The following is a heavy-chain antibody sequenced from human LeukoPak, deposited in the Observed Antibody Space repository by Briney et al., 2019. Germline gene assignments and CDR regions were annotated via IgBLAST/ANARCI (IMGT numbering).Heavy chain of an antibody. Sequence: GGSLRLSCSASGFTFSNYGMSWVRQAPGKGLEWVSMISGSGGSTYYTDSVKGRFTISRDNSKNTLYLQMRSLRAEDTAEYYWAKVPHGGDRIDYWGQGTLVTAS. J-gene: IGHJ4*02. CDR1: GFTFSNYG. CDR2: ISGSGGST. V-gene: IGHV3-23*01. D-gene: IGHD3-10*01. CDR3: AKVPHGGDRIDY.